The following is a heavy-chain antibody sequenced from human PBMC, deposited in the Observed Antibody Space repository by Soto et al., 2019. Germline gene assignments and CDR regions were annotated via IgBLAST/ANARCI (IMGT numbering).Heavy chain of an antibody. CDR3: AKTTVSGRGFDS. CDR1: GFTFSSYA. J-gene: IGHJ4*02. D-gene: IGHD6-19*01. CDR2: ISGSGGST. V-gene: IGHV3-23*01. Sequence: EVQLLESGGGLVQPGGSLRLSCAASGFTFSSYAMSWVRQAPGKGLEWVSVISGSGGSTYYADSVKGRLTISRDNSKNTLYLQMNSLRAEDTAVYYCAKTTVSGRGFDSWGQGTLVTVSS.